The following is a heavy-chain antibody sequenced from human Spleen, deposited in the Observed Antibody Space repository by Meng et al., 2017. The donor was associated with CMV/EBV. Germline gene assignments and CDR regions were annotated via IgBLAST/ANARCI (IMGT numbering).Heavy chain of an antibody. CDR1: GYTFTGYY. J-gene: IGHJ6*02. Sequence: ASVKVSCKASGYTFTGYYMHWVRQAPGQGLEWMGWINPNSGCTNYGQKFKGRVTMTTDMSTSTAYLELRSLRSDDTAVYYCARDEDDDFWSNFWQGWGQGTTVTVSS. CDR3: ARDEDDDFWSNFWQG. D-gene: IGHD3-3*01. CDR2: INPNSGCT. V-gene: IGHV1-2*02.